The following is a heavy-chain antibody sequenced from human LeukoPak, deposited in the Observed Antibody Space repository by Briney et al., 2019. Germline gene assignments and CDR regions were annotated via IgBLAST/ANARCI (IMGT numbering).Heavy chain of an antibody. J-gene: IGHJ4*02. CDR1: GSTFSSYA. V-gene: IGHV3-23*01. CDR2: ISGSGVGT. Sequence: GGSLRLSCAASGSTFSSYAMSWVRQAPGKGLEWVSVISGSGVGTFYADSVRGRFTISRDNAKNSLYLQMNSLRAEDTAVYYCAFNLDYWGQGTLVTVSS. CDR3: AFNLDY.